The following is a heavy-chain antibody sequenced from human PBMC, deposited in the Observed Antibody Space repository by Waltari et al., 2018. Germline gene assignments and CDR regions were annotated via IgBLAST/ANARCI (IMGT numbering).Heavy chain of an antibody. CDR3: ATVPRNGSGSGWYVPFDY. Sequence: QVQLVQSGAEVKKPGASVKVPCKASGYPFTGSYMHWVRQAPGHGLEWLGWVNPNRGGTNYAQKVQGMSTRTRDTSNSTTDMELSRLRAEDTAVYDCATVPRNGSGSGWYVPFDYWGQGTLVTVSS. CDR1: GYPFTGSY. J-gene: IGHJ4*02. D-gene: IGHD6-19*01. V-gene: IGHV1-2*02. CDR2: VNPNRGGT.